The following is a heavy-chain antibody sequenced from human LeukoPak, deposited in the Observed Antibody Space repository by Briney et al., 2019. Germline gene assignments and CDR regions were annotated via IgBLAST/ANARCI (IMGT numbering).Heavy chain of an antibody. J-gene: IGHJ4*02. CDR1: GFTFSSYW. D-gene: IGHD6-19*01. CDR3: AKGDSSGWTYFDY. Sequence: GGSLRLSCAASGFTFSSYWMRWVRQAPGKGLEWVANIKQDGSEKNYVDSVKGRFTISRDNAKNSLYLQMNSLRAEDTALYYCAKGDSSGWTYFDYWGQGTLVTVSS. CDR2: IKQDGSEK. V-gene: IGHV3-7*03.